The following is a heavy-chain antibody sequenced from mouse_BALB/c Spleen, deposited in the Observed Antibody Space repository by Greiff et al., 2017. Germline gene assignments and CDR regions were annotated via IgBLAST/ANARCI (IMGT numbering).Heavy chain of an antibody. CDR2: ISSGSSTI. CDR1: GFTFSSFG. Sequence: EVMLVESGGGLVQPGGSRKLSCAASGFTFSSFGMHWVRQAPEKGLEWVAYISSGSSTIYYADTVKGRFTISRDNPKNTLFLQMTSLRSEDTAMYYCARGGYGSEGYAMDYWGQGTSVTVSA. V-gene: IGHV5-17*02. J-gene: IGHJ4*01. D-gene: IGHD1-1*01. CDR3: ARGGYGSEGYAMDY.